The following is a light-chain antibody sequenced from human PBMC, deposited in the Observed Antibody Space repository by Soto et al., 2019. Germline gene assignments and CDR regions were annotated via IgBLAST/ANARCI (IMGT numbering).Light chain of an antibody. V-gene: IGKV1-5*03. Sequence: DLQMTQSPSTLCTSVGDRVTITCRASQSIRSWLAWYQQKPGKAPKLLIYKASILEGGVPSRFSGSGSGTEVTITISNLQQDDGASYCCQQYNTYTWTFGQGTKVDIK. CDR3: QQYNTYTWT. J-gene: IGKJ1*01. CDR2: KAS. CDR1: QSIRSW.